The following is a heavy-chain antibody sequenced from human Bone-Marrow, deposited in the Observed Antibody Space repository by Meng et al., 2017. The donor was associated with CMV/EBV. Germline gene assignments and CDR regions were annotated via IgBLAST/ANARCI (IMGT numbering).Heavy chain of an antibody. CDR1: GFTFSSYG. D-gene: IGHD6-19*01. J-gene: IGHJ5*02. CDR2: IRYDGSNK. CDR3: AKESSGWGYNWVDP. V-gene: IGHV3-30*02. Sequence: GESLKISCAASGFTFSSYGMHWVRQAPGKGLEWVAFIRYDGSNKYYADSVKGRFTISRDNSKNTLYLQMNSLRAEDTAVYYCAKESSGWGYNWVDPWGQGTLVTVSA.